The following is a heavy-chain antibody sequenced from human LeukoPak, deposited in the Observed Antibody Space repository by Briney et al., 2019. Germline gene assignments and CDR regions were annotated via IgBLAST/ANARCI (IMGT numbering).Heavy chain of an antibody. D-gene: IGHD4-17*01. CDR3: AAVSVDYGDSSFDF. Sequence: GGSLRLSCAASGFTVSSNYMSWVRQAPGKGLEWVGRIKSKTDGGTTDYAEPVKGRFTISRDDSKNTLCLQMNFLKTEDTALYYCAAVSVDYGDSSFDFWGQGTLVTVSS. CDR1: GFTVSSNY. CDR2: IKSKTDGGTT. J-gene: IGHJ4*02. V-gene: IGHV3-15*01.